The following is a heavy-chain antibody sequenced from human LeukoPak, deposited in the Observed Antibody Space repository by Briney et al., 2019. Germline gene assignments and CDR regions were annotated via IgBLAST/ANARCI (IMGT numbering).Heavy chain of an antibody. D-gene: IGHD2-15*01. Sequence: PSETLSLTCAVSGGSLSSSSYYWAWLRQPPGTGLEWIGSIYHDGSTYSNPSLEGRVTISVDTSKNQFSLKLTSVTAADTAMYHCARRAHVGEPAAWGQGTLVTVSS. CDR2: IYHDGST. V-gene: IGHV4-39*01. CDR3: ARRAHVGEPAA. J-gene: IGHJ5*02. CDR1: GGSLSSSSYY.